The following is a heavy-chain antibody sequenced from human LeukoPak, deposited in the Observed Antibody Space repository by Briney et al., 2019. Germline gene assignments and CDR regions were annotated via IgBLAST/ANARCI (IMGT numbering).Heavy chain of an antibody. J-gene: IGHJ4*02. Sequence: AGGSLRLSCAGSGFMFDDYAMHWVRQVPGRGLEWVSLISGDGVSSFYADSVKGRFTISRDNNNSSLSLQMRRLTIEDTAFYYCVREQFSHTSNYFDNWGQGILVTVSS. D-gene: IGHD5-24*01. CDR3: VREQFSHTSNYFDN. CDR1: GFMFDDYA. CDR2: ISGDGVSS. V-gene: IGHV3-43*02.